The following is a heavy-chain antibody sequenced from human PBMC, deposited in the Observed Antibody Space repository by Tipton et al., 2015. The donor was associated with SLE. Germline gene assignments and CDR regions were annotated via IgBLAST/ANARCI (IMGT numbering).Heavy chain of an antibody. CDR3: AKDQGGYCFGVSCYPKFDY. Sequence: RSLRLSCAASGFTFSNYAIHWVRQAPGKGLEWVAVISYDGSNKYYADSVKGRFTISRDNAKNTLYLQMNSLRAEDTAIYYCAKDQGGYCFGVSCYPKFDYWGHGTLVTVSS. D-gene: IGHD2-15*01. CDR2: ISYDGSNK. J-gene: IGHJ4*01. CDR1: GFTFSNYA. V-gene: IGHV3-30*04.